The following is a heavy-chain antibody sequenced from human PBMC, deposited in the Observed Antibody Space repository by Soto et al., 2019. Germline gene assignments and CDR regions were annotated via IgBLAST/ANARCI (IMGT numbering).Heavy chain of an antibody. CDR3: ARQLLARPRVSSIYYYYYYGMDV. D-gene: IGHD6-6*01. J-gene: IGHJ6*02. CDR1: GYSFTSYW. Sequence: LGESLKISCKGSGYSFTSYWIGWVRQMPWKGLEWMGIIYPGDSDTRYSPSFQGQVTISADKSISTAYLQWSSLKASDTAMYYCARQLLARPRVSSIYYYYYYGMDVWGQGTTVTVSS. V-gene: IGHV5-51*01. CDR2: IYPGDSDT.